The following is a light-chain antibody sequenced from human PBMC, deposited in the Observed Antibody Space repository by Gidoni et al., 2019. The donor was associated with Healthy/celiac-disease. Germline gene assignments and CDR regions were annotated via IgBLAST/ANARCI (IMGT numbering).Light chain of an antibody. Sequence: SYVLTQPPSVSVAPGKPARITCWGNNIGSKSVHWYQQKPGQAPVLVIYYDSDRPSGIPERFSGSNSGNTATLTISRVEAGDEADYYCQVWDSSSDHVVFGGGTKLTVL. V-gene: IGLV3-21*04. J-gene: IGLJ2*01. CDR2: YDS. CDR1: NIGSKS. CDR3: QVWDSSSDHVV.